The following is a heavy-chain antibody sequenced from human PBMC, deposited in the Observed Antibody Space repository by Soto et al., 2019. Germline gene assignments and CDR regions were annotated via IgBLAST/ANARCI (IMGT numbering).Heavy chain of an antibody. CDR3: ARVRQPGNGVFDP. D-gene: IGHD1-1*01. V-gene: IGHV1-69*13. Sequence: SVKVSCKASGGTFSSYAISWVRQAPGQGLEWMGGIIPIFGTANYAQKFQGRVTITADESTSTAYMELSSLRSEDTAVYYCARVRQPGNGVFDPWGQGTLVTVSS. CDR2: IIPIFGTA. J-gene: IGHJ5*02. CDR1: GGTFSSYA.